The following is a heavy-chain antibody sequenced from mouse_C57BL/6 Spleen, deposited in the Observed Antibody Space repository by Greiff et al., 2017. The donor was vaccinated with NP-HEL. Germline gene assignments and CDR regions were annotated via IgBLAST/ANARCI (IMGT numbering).Heavy chain of an antibody. D-gene: IGHD4-1*01. CDR1: GIDFSRYW. CDR3: AKTGWYFDV. J-gene: IGHJ1*03. Sequence: CEASGIDFSRYWMSLVRRAPGKGLEWIGEINPDSSTINYAPSLTDKFIISRDNAKNTLYLQMSKVRSEDTALYYCAKTGWYFDVWGTGTTVTVSS. V-gene: IGHV4-1*01. CDR2: INPDSSTI.